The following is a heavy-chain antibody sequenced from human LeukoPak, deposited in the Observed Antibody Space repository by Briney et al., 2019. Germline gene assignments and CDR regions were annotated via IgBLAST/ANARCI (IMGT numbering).Heavy chain of an antibody. Sequence: SETLSLTCTVSGGSISSSSYYWGWIRQPPGKGLEWIGSIYYSGSTYYNPSLKSRVSISIDTSKNQFSLTLSSVTAADTAVYYCARRAVGTFDYWGQGTLVTVSS. CDR1: GGSISSSSYY. V-gene: IGHV4-39*01. D-gene: IGHD6-13*01. CDR3: ARRAVGTFDY. CDR2: IYYSGST. J-gene: IGHJ4*02.